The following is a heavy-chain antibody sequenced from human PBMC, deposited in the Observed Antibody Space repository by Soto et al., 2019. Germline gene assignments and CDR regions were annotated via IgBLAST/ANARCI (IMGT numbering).Heavy chain of an antibody. Sequence: PSETLSLTCIVSGGSISEKYWNWVRQPPGKGLEWIGLIFANGHTDYNPSLKSRVPMSVDASKTQFSLRLTSMTAADTAVYYCVASLAASGLNWLDPWGRGTLVTVSS. D-gene: IGHD6-13*01. CDR3: VASLAASGLNWLDP. J-gene: IGHJ5*02. CDR2: IFANGHT. V-gene: IGHV4-4*07. CDR1: GGSISEKY.